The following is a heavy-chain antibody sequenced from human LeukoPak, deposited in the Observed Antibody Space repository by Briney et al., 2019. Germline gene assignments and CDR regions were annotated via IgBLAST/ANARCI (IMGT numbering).Heavy chain of an antibody. CDR3: AKDKRLGIRSYFDY. V-gene: IGHV3-43*01. CDR1: GFTFDDYT. Sequence: GGSLRLSCAASGFTFDDYTMHWVRQAPGKGLEWVSLISWDGGSTYYADSVKGRFTISRDNSKNSLYLQMNSLRTEDTALYYCAKDKRLGIRSYFDYWGQGTLVTVSS. D-gene: IGHD3-16*01. CDR2: ISWDGGST. J-gene: IGHJ4*02.